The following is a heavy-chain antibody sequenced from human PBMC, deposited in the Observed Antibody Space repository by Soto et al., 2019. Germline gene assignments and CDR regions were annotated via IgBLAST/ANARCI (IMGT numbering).Heavy chain of an antibody. D-gene: IGHD3-10*01. V-gene: IGHV4-59*11. CDR3: ARDYLRALDY. J-gene: IGHJ4*02. CDR1: GGSISSRY. CDR2: ISHSGST. Sequence: QVQLQESGPGLVKPSETLSLICTVSGGSISSRYWSWIRQPPGKGLEWIGYISHSGSTNYNPSLKSRVSISRDTFKNQLSLQLSSVTAADTALYYCARDYLRALDYWGQGTLVTVSS.